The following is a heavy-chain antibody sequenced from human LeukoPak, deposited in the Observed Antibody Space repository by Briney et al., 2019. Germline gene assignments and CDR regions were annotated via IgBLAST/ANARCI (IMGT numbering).Heavy chain of an antibody. CDR3: ARVRLGYCSGGSCLKFYYYYGMDV. Sequence: PGGSLRLSCAASGFTFSSYAMSWVRQAPGKGLEWVSAISGSGGSTYYADSVKGRFTISRDNSKNTLYLQMNGLRAEDTAVYYCARVRLGYCSGGSCLKFYYYYGMDVWGQGTTVTVSS. J-gene: IGHJ6*02. CDR2: ISGSGGST. V-gene: IGHV3-23*01. D-gene: IGHD2-15*01. CDR1: GFTFSSYA.